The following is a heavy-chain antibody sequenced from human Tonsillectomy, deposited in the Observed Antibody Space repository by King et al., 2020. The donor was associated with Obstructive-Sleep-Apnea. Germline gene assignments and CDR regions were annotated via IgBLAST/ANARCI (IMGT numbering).Heavy chain of an antibody. CDR3: ARGGGRGGDCYEA. J-gene: IGHJ4*02. Sequence: VQLVESGGDVVQPGGSLRLSCAASGFTLSSHSMHWVRQAPGKGLEGVADITYDGTTKFYSESVRGRFTISRDDSKNTLYVEMNSLREEDTAIYYCARGGGRGGDCYEAWGQGTLVIVSS. V-gene: IGHV3-30*04. D-gene: IGHD2-21*02. CDR2: ITYDGTTK. CDR1: GFTLSSHS.